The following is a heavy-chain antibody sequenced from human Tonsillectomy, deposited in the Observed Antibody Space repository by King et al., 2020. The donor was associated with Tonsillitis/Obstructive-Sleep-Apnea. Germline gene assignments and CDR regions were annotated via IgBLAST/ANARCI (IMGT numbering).Heavy chain of an antibody. Sequence: QLQESGPGLVKPSETLSLTCTVSGGSISSSSYYWGWIRQPPGKGLEWIGSIYYSGSTYYNPSLKSRVTISVDTSKNQFSLKLSSVTAADTAVYYCATPHYYYYYRAVWGKGTTAPVSS. CDR2: IYYSGST. CDR1: GGSISSSSYY. V-gene: IGHV4-39*01. J-gene: IGHJ6*03. CDR3: ATPHYYYYYRAV.